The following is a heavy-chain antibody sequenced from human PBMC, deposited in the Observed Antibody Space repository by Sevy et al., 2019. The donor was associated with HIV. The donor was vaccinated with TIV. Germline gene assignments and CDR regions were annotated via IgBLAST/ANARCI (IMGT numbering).Heavy chain of an antibody. J-gene: IGHJ3*02. D-gene: IGHD3-22*01. CDR3: ARNPNYSDDSSGSVHDAFDI. CDR1: GFTFSRHA. V-gene: IGHV3-30-3*01. Sequence: GGSLRLSCAASGFTFSRHAMHWVRQAPGKGLEWVTIISYDGTIKYYAESVKGRFTISRDNSKNTLYLQMKSLSTDETAVYYCARNPNYSDDSSGSVHDAFDIWGQGTTVTVSS. CDR2: ISYDGTIK.